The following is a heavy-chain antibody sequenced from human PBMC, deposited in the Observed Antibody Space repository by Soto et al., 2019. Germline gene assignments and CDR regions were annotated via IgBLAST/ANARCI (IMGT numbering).Heavy chain of an antibody. D-gene: IGHD4-4*01. CDR1: GFTFSSYS. V-gene: IGHV3-21*01. Sequence: EVQLVESGGGLVKPGGSLRLSCAASGFTFSSYSMNWVRQAPGKGLEWVSSISSSSSYIYYADSVKGRFTISRDNAKNSLYLQMNSLRAEDTAVYYCARDEIGVTTVPNWFDRWGQGTLVTVSS. J-gene: IGHJ5*02. CDR2: ISSSSSYI. CDR3: ARDEIGVTTVPNWFDR.